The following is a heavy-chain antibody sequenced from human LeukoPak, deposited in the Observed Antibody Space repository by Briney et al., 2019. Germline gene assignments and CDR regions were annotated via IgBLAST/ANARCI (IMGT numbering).Heavy chain of an antibody. CDR1: GYSFTSYW. J-gene: IGHJ4*02. CDR3: ARYALSSGWYRGDY. Sequence: GESLKISCKGSGYSFTSYWIGWVRQMPGIGLEWRGIIYPGDSDTRYSPSFQGQVTISADKSISTAYLQWSSLKASDTAMYYCARYALSSGWYRGDYWGQGTLVTVSS. CDR2: IYPGDSDT. V-gene: IGHV5-51*01. D-gene: IGHD6-19*01.